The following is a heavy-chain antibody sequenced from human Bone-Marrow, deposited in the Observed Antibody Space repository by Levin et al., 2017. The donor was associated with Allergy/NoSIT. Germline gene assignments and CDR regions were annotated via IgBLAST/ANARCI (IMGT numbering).Heavy chain of an antibody. V-gene: IGHV4-34*01. CDR1: GGSFSGYY. CDR2: INHSGST. D-gene: IGHD3-3*01. J-gene: IGHJ6*02. CDR3: ARSRRITIFGVVMSAYYYGMDV. Sequence: SETLSLTCAVYGGSFSGYYWSWIRQPPGKGLEWIGEINHSGSTNYNPSLKSRVTITVDTSKNQFSLKLSSVTAADTAVYYCARSRRITIFGVVMSAYYYGMDVWGQGTTVTVSS.